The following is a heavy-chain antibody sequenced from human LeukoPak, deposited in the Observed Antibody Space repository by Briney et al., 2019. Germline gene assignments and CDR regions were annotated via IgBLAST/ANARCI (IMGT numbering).Heavy chain of an antibody. CDR3: ARLGRFLHYFDY. Sequence: SETLSLTCAVYGGSFSGYYWSWIRQPPGKGPEWIGEINHSGSTNYNPSLKSRVTISVDTSKNQFSLKLSSVTAADTAVYYCARLGRFLHYFDYWGQGTLVTVSS. V-gene: IGHV4-34*01. J-gene: IGHJ4*02. CDR2: INHSGST. CDR1: GGSFSGYY. D-gene: IGHD3-3*01.